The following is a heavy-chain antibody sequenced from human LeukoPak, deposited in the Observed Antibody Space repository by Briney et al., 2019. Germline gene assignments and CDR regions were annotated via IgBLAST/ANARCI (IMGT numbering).Heavy chain of an antibody. CDR3: AKEYYTSGRYGRFEY. CDR1: GFTFSTYG. D-gene: IGHD3-10*01. Sequence: GGSLRLSCAASGFTFSTYGMSWVRQAPGKGLEWVSSISDSGTNTYYADSVKGRFTISRGNSKNTLYLQVNSLRAEDTAAYYCAKEYYTSGRYGRFEYWGQGTLVTVSS. J-gene: IGHJ4*02. CDR2: ISDSGTNT. V-gene: IGHV3-23*01.